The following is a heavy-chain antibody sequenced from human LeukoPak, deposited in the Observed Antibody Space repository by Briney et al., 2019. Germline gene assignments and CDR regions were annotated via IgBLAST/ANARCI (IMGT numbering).Heavy chain of an antibody. V-gene: IGHV3-7*01. J-gene: IGHJ1*01. D-gene: IGHD3-16*01. CDR1: DFSFSLST. CDR2: MKEDGSDE. CDR3: VVGGAGGGYFPN. Sequence: PGGSLRLSCAVSDFSFSLSTMSRVRQAAGKGLEWVAKMKEDGSDEKYVDSVKGRFTISRDNAKNSLYLQMNSLRHEDTAVYFCVVGGAGGGYFPNWGQGSLVIVSS.